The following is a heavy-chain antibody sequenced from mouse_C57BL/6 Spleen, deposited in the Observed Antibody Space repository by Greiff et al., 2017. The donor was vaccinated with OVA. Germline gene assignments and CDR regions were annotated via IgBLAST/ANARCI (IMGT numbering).Heavy chain of an antibody. V-gene: IGHV1-72*01. CDR1: GYTFTSYW. D-gene: IGHD1-1*01. CDR3: AMVTTVVEDYFDY. J-gene: IGHJ2*01. CDR2: IDPNSGGT. Sequence: VQLQQPGAELVKPGASVKLSCKASGYTFTSYWMHWVKQRPGRGLEWIGRIDPNSGGTKYNEKFKSKATLTVDKPSSTAYMQLSSLTSEDSAVYYCAMVTTVVEDYFDYWGQGTTLTVSS.